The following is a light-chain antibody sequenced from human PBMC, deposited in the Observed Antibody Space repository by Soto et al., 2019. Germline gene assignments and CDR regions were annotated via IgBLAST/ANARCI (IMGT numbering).Light chain of an antibody. CDR3: SSYTSSSTSYA. Sequence: QSVLTQPASVSGSPGQSITISCTGTSSDVGGYNYVSWYQQHPGKAPKLMIYEVSNRPSGVSNRFSGSKSGNTASLTISGLQAEDEADYYCSSYTSSSTSYAFGTGTKVTVL. J-gene: IGLJ1*01. V-gene: IGLV2-14*01. CDR1: SSDVGGYNY. CDR2: EVS.